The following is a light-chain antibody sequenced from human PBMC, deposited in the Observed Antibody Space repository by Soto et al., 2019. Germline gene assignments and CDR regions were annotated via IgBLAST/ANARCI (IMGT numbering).Light chain of an antibody. CDR3: SSYTSSSTPGVV. J-gene: IGLJ2*01. CDR1: SSDVGGYNY. Sequence: QSALTQPASVSGSPGQSITISCTGTSSDVGGYNYVSWYQQHPGKAPKLMIYDVSNRPSGVSNRFSGSKSGNTASLTISGLQAEDEADYYYSSYTSSSTPGVVFGGGTKVTVL. CDR2: DVS. V-gene: IGLV2-14*01.